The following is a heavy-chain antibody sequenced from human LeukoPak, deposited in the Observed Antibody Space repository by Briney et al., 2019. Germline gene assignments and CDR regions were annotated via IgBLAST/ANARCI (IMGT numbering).Heavy chain of an antibody. CDR2: IWYDGSNK. CDR3: AKVHPPYSSSYDFDY. CDR1: GFAFSSYG. D-gene: IGHD6-6*01. Sequence: PGRSLRLACAASGFAFSSYGMHWVRQAPGKGLEWVAAIWYDGSNKYYADSVKGRFTVSRDNSKNTLYLQMNSLRAEDTAVYYCAKVHPPYSSSYDFDYWGQGTLVTVSS. J-gene: IGHJ4*02. V-gene: IGHV3-33*06.